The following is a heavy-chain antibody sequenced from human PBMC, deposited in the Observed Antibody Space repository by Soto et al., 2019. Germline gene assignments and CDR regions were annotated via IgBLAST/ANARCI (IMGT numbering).Heavy chain of an antibody. V-gene: IGHV1-18*01. CDR2: INPYNGNR. J-gene: IGHJ5*02. CDR3: ARDRLRGYDSSGFYS. D-gene: IGHD3-22*01. Sequence: QVQLVQSGGELRKPGASVKVSCEASGYSFRSYGINWVRQAPGQGLEWMGWINPYNGNRNYAQKFEDRITMTTDTSTNTVYMELRSPRSDDTAVYYCARDRLRGYDSSGFYSWGQGTLVIVSS. CDR1: GYSFRSYG.